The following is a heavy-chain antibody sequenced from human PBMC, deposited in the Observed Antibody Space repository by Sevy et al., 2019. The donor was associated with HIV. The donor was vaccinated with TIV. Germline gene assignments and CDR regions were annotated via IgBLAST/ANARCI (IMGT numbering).Heavy chain of an antibody. CDR1: GDSVSSNSAA. CDR3: ARDLFPSGAANDFWGGYYTVGYYYGMDV. V-gene: IGHV6-1*01. Sequence: SQTLSLTCAISGDSVSSNSAAWNWIRQSPSRGLEWLGRTYYRSKWYNDYAVSVKSRITINPDTSKNQFSLQLNAVTPEDTAVYYFARDLFPSGAANDFWGGYYTVGYYYGMDVWGQGTTVTVSS. J-gene: IGHJ6*02. D-gene: IGHD3-3*01. CDR2: TYYRSKWYN.